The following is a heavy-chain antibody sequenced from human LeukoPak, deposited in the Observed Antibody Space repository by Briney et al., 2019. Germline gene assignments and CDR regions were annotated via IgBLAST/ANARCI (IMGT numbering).Heavy chain of an antibody. Sequence: PGRSLRLSCAASGFTVSSNYMSWVRQAPGKGLEWVSVIYSGGSTYYADSVKGRFTISRDNSKNTLYLQMNSLRAEDTAVYYCARTPGYCSGTSCYIGYWGQGTLVTVSS. J-gene: IGHJ4*02. CDR2: IYSGGST. V-gene: IGHV3-53*01. CDR3: ARTPGYCSGTSCYIGY. CDR1: GFTVSSNY. D-gene: IGHD2-2*02.